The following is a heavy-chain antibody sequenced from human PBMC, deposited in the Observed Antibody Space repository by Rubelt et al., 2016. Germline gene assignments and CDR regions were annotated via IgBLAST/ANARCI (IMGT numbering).Heavy chain of an antibody. V-gene: IGHV4-34*01. CDR3: ARGWSGWSLDY. CDR1: GGSFSGYY. Sequence: QVQLQQWGAGLLKPSETLSLTCAVYGGSFSGYYWSWIRQPPGKGLEWIGEINHSGSTNYNPSLKGGVTISVDTSKNQFSLKLSSVTAADTAVYYCARGWSGWSLDYWGQGTLVTVSS. J-gene: IGHJ4*02. D-gene: IGHD6-19*01. CDR2: INHSGST.